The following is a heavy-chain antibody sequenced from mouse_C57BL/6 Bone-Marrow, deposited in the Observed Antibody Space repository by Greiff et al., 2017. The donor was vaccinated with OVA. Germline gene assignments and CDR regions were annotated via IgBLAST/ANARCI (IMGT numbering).Heavy chain of an antibody. CDR1: GYTFTSYW. V-gene: IGHV1-7*01. CDR3: ERYYYDSRNWYFDV. J-gene: IGHJ1*03. Sequence: VQLQHSGAELVKPGASVKLSCKASGYTFTSYWMHWVNQRPGQGLEWIGDINPSSGDTKYNQKFKDKATLTADKSSSTAYMQLSSLTYEDSAVYYCERYYYDSRNWYFDVWGTGTTVTVSS. D-gene: IGHD1-1*01. CDR2: INPSSGDT.